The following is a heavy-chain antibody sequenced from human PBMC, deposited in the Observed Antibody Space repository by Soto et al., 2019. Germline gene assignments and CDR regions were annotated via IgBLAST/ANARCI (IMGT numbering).Heavy chain of an antibody. CDR3: ARDPQGFTLTYYDILTGYIVY. Sequence: ASVKVSCKASGYTFTSYAMHWVRQAPGQRLEWMGWINAGNGNTKYSQKFQGRVTITRDTSASTAYMELSSLRSEDTAVYYCARDPQGFTLTYYDILTGYIVYWGQGTLVTVSS. CDR2: INAGNGNT. V-gene: IGHV1-3*01. J-gene: IGHJ4*02. CDR1: GYTFTSYA. D-gene: IGHD3-9*01.